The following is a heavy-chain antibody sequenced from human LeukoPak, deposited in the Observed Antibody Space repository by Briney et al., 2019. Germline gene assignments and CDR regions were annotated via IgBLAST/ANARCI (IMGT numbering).Heavy chain of an antibody. CDR1: GTSFISYY. CDR2: VNHSGYT. CDR3: ARMTTGHDF. Sequence: SETLSLPSSVSGTSFISYYWSWIRQPPGKGVGWIGEVNHSGYTNDNPSLKSRVTISIDTSKNQFSLRLRSVTAADTGVYFCARMTTGHDFWGQGTLVTVSS. V-gene: IGHV4-34*01. D-gene: IGHD4-17*01. J-gene: IGHJ4*02.